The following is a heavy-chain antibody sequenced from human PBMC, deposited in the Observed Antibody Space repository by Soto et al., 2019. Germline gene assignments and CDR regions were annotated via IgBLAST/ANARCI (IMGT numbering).Heavy chain of an antibody. CDR3: ARGTYYDFWSGLLPYYYGMHV. CDR2: ISSSSSTI. D-gene: IGHD3-3*01. CDR1: GFTFSSYS. J-gene: IGHJ6*02. Sequence: GGSLRLSCAASGFTFSSYSMNWVRQAPGKGLEWVSYISSSSSTIYYADSVKGRFTISRDNAKNSLYLQMNSLRDEDTAVYYCARGTYYDFWSGLLPYYYGMHVWGQGT. V-gene: IGHV3-48*02.